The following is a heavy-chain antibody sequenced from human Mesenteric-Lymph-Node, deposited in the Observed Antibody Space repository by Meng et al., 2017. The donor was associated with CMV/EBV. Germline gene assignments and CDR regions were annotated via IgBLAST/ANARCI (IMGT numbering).Heavy chain of an antibody. CDR2: IGTAGNT. Sequence: FTFSSYDMHWVRQATGKGLEWVSTIGTAGNTVYPGSVKGRFTISRENAKNSLYLQMNSLRAGDTAVYYCARGRQAFTMVRGDNWFDPWGQGTLVTVSS. D-gene: IGHD3-10*01. CDR1: FTFSSYD. CDR3: ARGRQAFTMVRGDNWFDP. V-gene: IGHV3-13*01. J-gene: IGHJ5*02.